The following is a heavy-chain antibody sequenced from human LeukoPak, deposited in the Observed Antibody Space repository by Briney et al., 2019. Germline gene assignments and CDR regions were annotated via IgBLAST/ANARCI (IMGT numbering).Heavy chain of an antibody. J-gene: IGHJ4*02. D-gene: IGHD5-12*01. Sequence: PGGSPRLSCAASGFTFSSYAMSWVRQAPGKGLEWVSAISGSGGSTYYADSVKGRFTISRDNSKNTLYLQMNSLRAEDTAVYYCAKEGSSGYDPGDGMGYFDYWGQGTLVTVSS. CDR1: GFTFSSYA. V-gene: IGHV3-23*01. CDR3: AKEGSSGYDPGDGMGYFDY. CDR2: ISGSGGST.